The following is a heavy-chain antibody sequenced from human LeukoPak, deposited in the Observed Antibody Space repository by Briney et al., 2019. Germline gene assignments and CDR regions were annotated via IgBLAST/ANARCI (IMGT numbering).Heavy chain of an antibody. CDR2: ISSLSGTT. Sequence: GGSLRLSCAASGFTVSSNYMSWVRQAPGKGLEWVSHISSLSGTTYYADSVRGRFTISRDNAKNSLYLQMDSLRDEDTAVYYCARDRGDASRPRGRFDYWGQGTLVTVSS. CDR3: ARDRGDASRPRGRFDY. J-gene: IGHJ4*02. D-gene: IGHD3-16*01. V-gene: IGHV3-48*02. CDR1: GFTVSSNY.